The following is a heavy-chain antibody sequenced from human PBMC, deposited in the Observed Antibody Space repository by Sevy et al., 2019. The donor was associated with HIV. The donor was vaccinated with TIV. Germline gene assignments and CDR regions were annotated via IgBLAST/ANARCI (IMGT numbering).Heavy chain of an antibody. CDR1: GFTFPDYA. V-gene: IGHV3-49*04. J-gene: IGHJ4*02. D-gene: IGHD1-1*01. CDR3: TRSTTTVY. CDR2: IRSRKYNGTT. Sequence: GGSLRLSCTASGFTFPDYAVSWVRQAPGSGLEWLGFIRSRKYNGTTSYAASVRGRFTISRDDSKSVAYLQMNSLKTADTGIYFCTRSTTTVYWGRGIQVTVSS.